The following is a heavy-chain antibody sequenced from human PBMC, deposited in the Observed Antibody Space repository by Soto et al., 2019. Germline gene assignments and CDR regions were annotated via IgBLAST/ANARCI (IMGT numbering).Heavy chain of an antibody. CDR1: GGSISSYY. CDR3: ARGRDSSGWYYFDY. D-gene: IGHD6-19*01. V-gene: IGHV4-59*01. Sequence: SETLSLTCTVSGGSISSYYWSWIRQPPGKGLEWIGYIYYSGSTNYNPSLKSRVTISVDMSKNQFSLKLSSVTAADTAVYDCARGRDSSGWYYFDYWGQGTLATVSS. CDR2: IYYSGST. J-gene: IGHJ4*02.